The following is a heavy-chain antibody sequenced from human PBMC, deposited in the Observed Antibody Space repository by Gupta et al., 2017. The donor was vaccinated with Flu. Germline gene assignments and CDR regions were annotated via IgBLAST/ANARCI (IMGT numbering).Heavy chain of an antibody. CDR1: GFTSSPYS. V-gene: IGHV3-21*01. CDR2: ISSSSNYI. CDR3: ARGPDYYGMDV. Sequence: EVQLVESGGGLVTPGGSLRLSCAASGFTSSPYSMNWVRQAPGKVLEWVSGISSSSNYIHYADSVKNRFTISRDNAKNSVYLQMNSLRAEDTAVYYCARGPDYYGMDVWGQGTTVTVSS. J-gene: IGHJ6*02.